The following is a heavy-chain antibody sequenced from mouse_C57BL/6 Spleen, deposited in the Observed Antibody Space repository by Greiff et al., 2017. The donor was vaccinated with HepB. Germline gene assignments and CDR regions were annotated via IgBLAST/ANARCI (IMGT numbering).Heavy chain of an antibody. CDR2: IYPGDGDT. CDR3: ARGTYDYDDYAMDY. Sequence: QVQLQQSGPELVKPGASVKISCKASGYAFSSSWMNWVKPRPGKGLEWIGRIYPGDGDTNYNGKFKGKATLTADKSSSTAYMQLSSLTSEDSAVYFCARGTYDYDDYAMDYWGQGTSVTVSS. J-gene: IGHJ4*01. CDR1: GYAFSSSW. V-gene: IGHV1-82*01. D-gene: IGHD2-4*01.